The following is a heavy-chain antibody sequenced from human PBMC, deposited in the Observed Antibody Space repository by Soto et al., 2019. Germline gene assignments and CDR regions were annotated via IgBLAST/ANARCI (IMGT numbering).Heavy chain of an antibody. CDR3: TREDYYDSSGYSTDY. J-gene: IGHJ4*02. V-gene: IGHV3-49*03. Sequence: GSLRLSCTASGFTFGDYAMSWFRQAPGKGLEWVGFIRSKAYGGTTEYAASVKGRFTISRDDSKSIAYLQMNSLKTEDTAVYYCTREDYYDSSGYSTDYWGQGTLVTVSS. CDR1: GFTFGDYA. CDR2: IRSKAYGGTT. D-gene: IGHD3-22*01.